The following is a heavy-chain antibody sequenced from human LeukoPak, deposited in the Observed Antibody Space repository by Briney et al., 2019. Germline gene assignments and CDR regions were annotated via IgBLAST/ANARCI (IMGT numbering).Heavy chain of an antibody. D-gene: IGHD3-9*01. J-gene: IGHJ4*02. V-gene: IGHV4-39*07. CDR3: ARGSGLRYFDWLPPDY. CDR2: IYYSGST. Sequence: KPSETLSLTCTVSGGSISSITFYWGWIRQPPGKGLEWIGTIYYSGSTNYNPSLKSRVTISLDTSKNQFSLRLSSVTAADTAVYYCARGSGLRYFDWLPPDYWGQGTLVTVSS. CDR1: GGSISSITFY.